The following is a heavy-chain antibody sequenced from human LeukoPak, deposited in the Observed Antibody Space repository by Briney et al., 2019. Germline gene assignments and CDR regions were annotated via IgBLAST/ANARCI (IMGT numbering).Heavy chain of an antibody. J-gene: IGHJ5*02. V-gene: IGHV1-69*13. Sequence: PGASVKVSCKASGGTFSSYAISWVRQAPGQGLEWMGGIIPIFGTANYAQKFQGRVTITADESTSTAYMELSSLRSEDTAVYYCARSRLRLGELSPLGWFDPWGQGTLVTVSS. CDR3: ARSRLRLGELSPLGWFDP. CDR2: IIPIFGTA. CDR1: GGTFSSYA. D-gene: IGHD3-16*02.